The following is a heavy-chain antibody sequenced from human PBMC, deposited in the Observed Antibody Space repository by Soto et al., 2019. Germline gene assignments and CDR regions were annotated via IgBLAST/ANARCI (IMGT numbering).Heavy chain of an antibody. CDR1: NYSITIGFY. V-gene: IGHV4-38-2*02. J-gene: IGHJ4*01. D-gene: IGHD3-22*01. Sequence: SSETLSLTCAVSNYSITIGFYWVCLRQPPGKGLEWIGSIFHTGSTYYQPSLKSRVTISLDKSKNHFSLTLRSVTAADTAVYYCARDGLRYVESSGYYSGPPPDYWGQGRWVTVSS. CDR3: ARDGLRYVESSGYYSGPPPDY. CDR2: IFHTGST.